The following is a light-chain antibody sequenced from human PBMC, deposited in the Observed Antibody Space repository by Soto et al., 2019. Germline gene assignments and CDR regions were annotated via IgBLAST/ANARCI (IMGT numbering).Light chain of an antibody. CDR1: QGISSY. J-gene: IGKJ1*01. CDR3: QQYSSYPRT. Sequence: DVQLTQSPSFLSASVGDRVTITCRASQGISSYLAWYQQKPGKVPKLLIYAASTLQSGVPSRFSGSGSGTEFTLTISSLQPEDFATYYCQQYSSYPRTFGQGTKVEIK. CDR2: AAS. V-gene: IGKV1-9*01.